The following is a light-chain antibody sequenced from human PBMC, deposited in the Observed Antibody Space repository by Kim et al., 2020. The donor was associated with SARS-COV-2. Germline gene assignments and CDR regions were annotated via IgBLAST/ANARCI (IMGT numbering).Light chain of an antibody. V-gene: IGKV3-20*01. CDR3: QQCGSSPLT. J-gene: IGKJ4*01. Sequence: EIVLTQSPGTLSLSPGERATLSCRASQSVNNNYLAWYQQKPGQAPRLLIYGASKRATGIPDRFSGSGSGTDFTLTISRLEPEDFAVYYCQQCGSSPLTFGGGTKVEI. CDR2: GAS. CDR1: QSVNNNY.